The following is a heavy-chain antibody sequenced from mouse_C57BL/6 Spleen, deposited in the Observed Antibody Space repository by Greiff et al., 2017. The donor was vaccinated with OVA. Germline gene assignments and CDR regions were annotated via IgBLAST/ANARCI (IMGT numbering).Heavy chain of an antibody. Sequence: EVQLVESGGDLVKPGGSLKLSCAASGFTFSSYGMSWVRQTPDKRLEWVATISSGGSYTYYPDSVKGRFTISRDNAKNTLYLQMSSLKSEDTAMYYCARQRGGSSCFDYWGQGTTLTVSS. CDR1: GFTFSSYG. CDR3: ARQRGGSSCFDY. CDR2: ISSGGSYT. D-gene: IGHD1-1*01. V-gene: IGHV5-6*01. J-gene: IGHJ2*01.